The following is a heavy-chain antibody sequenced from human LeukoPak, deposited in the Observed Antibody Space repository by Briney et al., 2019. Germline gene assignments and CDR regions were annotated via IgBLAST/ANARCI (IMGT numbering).Heavy chain of an antibody. D-gene: IGHD6-19*01. CDR2: TSGSGGST. J-gene: IGHJ4*02. CDR1: GFTFSSYA. V-gene: IGHV3-23*01. CDR3: AKVHRIAVAVFDY. Sequence: GGSLRLSCAASGFTFSSYAMSWVRQAPGKGLEWVSATSGSGGSTYYADSVKGRFTISRDNSKNTLYLQMNSLRAEDTAVYYCAKVHRIAVAVFDYWGQGTLVTVSS.